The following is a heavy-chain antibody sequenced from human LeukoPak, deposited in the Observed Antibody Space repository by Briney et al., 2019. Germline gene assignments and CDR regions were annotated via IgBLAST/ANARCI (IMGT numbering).Heavy chain of an antibody. Sequence: GGSLRLSCAASGFTFSSYGMHWVRQAPGKGLEGVAVIWYDGSNKYYADVVKGRFTFSRHNSKNTLYLQMNSLRVEDTAVYYCATAPYYYGSGSYPYYYYGMDVWGQGTTVTVSS. CDR2: IWYDGSNK. CDR1: GFTFSSYG. V-gene: IGHV3-33*01. CDR3: ATAPYYYGSGSYPYYYYGMDV. J-gene: IGHJ6*02. D-gene: IGHD3-10*01.